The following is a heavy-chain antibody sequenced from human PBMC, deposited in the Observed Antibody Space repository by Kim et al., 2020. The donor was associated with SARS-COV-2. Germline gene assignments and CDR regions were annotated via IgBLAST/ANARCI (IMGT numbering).Heavy chain of an antibody. CDR3: ARDPAGSPYDH. Sequence: ASVKVSCKASGDTFTNYAIHWVRQAPGQRLEWMGWIIVVYGDIRYSQKVQGRVTITTDTSASTVYMDLSSLRPEDTAVYYCARDPAGSPYDHWGQRTLVTVSS. D-gene: IGHD2-15*01. V-gene: IGHV1-3*01. CDR1: GDTFTNYA. CDR2: IIVVYGDI. J-gene: IGHJ4*02.